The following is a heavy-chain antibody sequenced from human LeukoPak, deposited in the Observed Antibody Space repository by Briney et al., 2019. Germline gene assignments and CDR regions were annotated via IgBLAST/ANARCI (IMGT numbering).Heavy chain of an antibody. J-gene: IGHJ5*02. CDR1: GGSISSGDYY. CDR2: IYYSGSA. CDR3: ARAPAATNWFDP. Sequence: SQTLSLTCTVSGGSISSGDYYWSWIRQPPGKGLEWIGYIYYSGSAYYNPSLKSRVTISVDTSKNQYSLKLSSVTAADTAVYYCARAPAATNWFDPWGQGTLVTASS. D-gene: IGHD2-15*01. V-gene: IGHV4-30-4*08.